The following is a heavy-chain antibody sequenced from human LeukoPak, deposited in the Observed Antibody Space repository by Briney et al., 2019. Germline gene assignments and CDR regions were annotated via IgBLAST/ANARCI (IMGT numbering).Heavy chain of an antibody. CDR3: ARDFYSSSWYPLGY. CDR1: GFTFSSYAM. V-gene: IGHV4-4*02. J-gene: IGHJ4*02. Sequence: PGGSLRLSCAASGFTFSSYAMSWVRQPPGKGLEWIGEIYHSGSTNYNPSLKSRVTISVDKSKNQFSLKLSSVTAADTAVYYCARDFYSSSWYPLGYWGQGTLVTVSS. D-gene: IGHD6-13*01. CDR2: IYHSGST.